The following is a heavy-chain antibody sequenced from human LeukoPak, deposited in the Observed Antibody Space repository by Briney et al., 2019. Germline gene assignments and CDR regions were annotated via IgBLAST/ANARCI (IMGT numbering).Heavy chain of an antibody. J-gene: IGHJ6*02. V-gene: IGHV3-9*01. D-gene: IGHD2-2*01. CDR1: GFTFDDYA. CDR2: ISWNSGSI. Sequence: TGGSLRLSCAASGFTFDDYAMHWVRQAPGKGLEWVSGISWNSGSIGYADSVKGRFTISRDNAENSLYLQMNSLRAEDTALYYCAKDLYQLPHCGMDVWGQGTTVTVSS. CDR3: AKDLYQLPHCGMDV.